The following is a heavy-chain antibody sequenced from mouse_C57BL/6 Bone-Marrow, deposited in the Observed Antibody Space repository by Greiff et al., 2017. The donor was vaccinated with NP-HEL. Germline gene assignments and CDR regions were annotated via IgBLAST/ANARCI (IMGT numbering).Heavy chain of an antibody. J-gene: IGHJ1*03. Sequence: VQLKQSGTVLARPGASVKMSCKTSGYTFTSYWMHWVQQRPGQGLEWIGAIYPGNSDTSYNQKFKGKAKLTAVTSASTAYMELSSLTNEDSAVYYCTRRELLRNWYFDVWGTGTTVTVSS. V-gene: IGHV1-5*01. CDR2: IYPGNSDT. CDR3: TRRELLRNWYFDV. D-gene: IGHD1-1*01. CDR1: GYTFTSYW.